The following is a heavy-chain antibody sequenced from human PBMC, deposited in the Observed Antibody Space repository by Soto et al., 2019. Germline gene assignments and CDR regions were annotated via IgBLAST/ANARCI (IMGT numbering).Heavy chain of an antibody. CDR2: ITSTSTYI. CDR1: GFTFSSYT. Sequence: GGSLRLSCAASGFTFSSYTMHWVRQAPGKGLEWVSSITSTSTYIYYRDSLKGRFTISRDNAKNSLYLQMNSLGPGDTAVYYCARDGARDRGDKGFDYWGQGTVVTVSS. CDR3: ARDGARDRGDKGFDY. J-gene: IGHJ4*02. V-gene: IGHV3-21*01. D-gene: IGHD2-21*02.